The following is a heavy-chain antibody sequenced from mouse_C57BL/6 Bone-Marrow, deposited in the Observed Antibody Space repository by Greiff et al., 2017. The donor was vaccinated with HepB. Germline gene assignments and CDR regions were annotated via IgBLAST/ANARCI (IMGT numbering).Heavy chain of an antibody. J-gene: IGHJ4*01. CDR3: ARDGYYPYYAMDY. D-gene: IGHD2-3*01. V-gene: IGHV5-12*01. CDR2: ISNGGGRT. Sequence: EVQLQESGGGLVQPGGSLKLSCAASGFTFSDYYMYWVRQTPEKRLEWVAYISNGGGRTYYPDTVKGRFTISRDNAKNTLYLQMSRLKSEDTAMYYCARDGYYPYYAMDYWGQGTSVTVSS. CDR1: GFTFSDYY.